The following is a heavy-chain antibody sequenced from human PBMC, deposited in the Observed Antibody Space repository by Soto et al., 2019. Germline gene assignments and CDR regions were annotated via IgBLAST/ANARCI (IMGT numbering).Heavy chain of an antibody. CDR3: ARRPYGDYGDYFDY. J-gene: IGHJ4*02. CDR1: GFIFRDWF. D-gene: IGHD4-17*01. V-gene: IGHV3-11*04. CDR2: ISKDSGRAT. Sequence: GGSLRLSCAASGFIFRDWFMSWIRQAPGKGLEWISYISKDSGRATRYADSVKGRFTISRDNAKNSLFLQMNSLRAEDTAVYYCARRPYGDYGDYFDYWGQGTLVTVSS.